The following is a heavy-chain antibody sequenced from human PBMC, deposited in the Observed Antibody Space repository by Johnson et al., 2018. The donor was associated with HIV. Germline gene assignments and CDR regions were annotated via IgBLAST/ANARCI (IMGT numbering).Heavy chain of an antibody. CDR1: GFTFSSYG. D-gene: IGHD6-13*01. CDR3: AKPAAAARDAFDI. V-gene: IGHV3-30*02. CDR2: IRYDGSNK. J-gene: IGHJ3*02. Sequence: VQLVESGGGVVQPGGSLRLSCAASGFTFSSYGMHWVRQAPGTGLEWVAFIRYDGSNKYFADSVKGRFNISRDNSKNTLYLQMSSLRAEDTAVYYCAKPAAAARDAFDIWGQGSMVTVSS.